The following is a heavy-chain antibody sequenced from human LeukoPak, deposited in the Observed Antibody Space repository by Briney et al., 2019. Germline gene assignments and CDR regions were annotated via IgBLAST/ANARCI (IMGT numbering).Heavy chain of an antibody. CDR2: ISISSTYR. D-gene: IGHD5-18*01. CDR3: ARDQPDTAFDY. V-gene: IGHV3-21*01. Sequence: GGSLRLSCAASGFTYGTYTMNWVRQAPGKGLEWVSSISISSTYRYYADSVKGRFTMSRDNAKNSLFLQMNSLRAEDTAVYYCARDQPDTAFDYWGQGTLVTVSS. CDR1: GFTYGTYT. J-gene: IGHJ4*02.